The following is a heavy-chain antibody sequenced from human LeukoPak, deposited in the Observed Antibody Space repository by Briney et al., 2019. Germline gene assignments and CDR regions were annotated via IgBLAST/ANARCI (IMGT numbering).Heavy chain of an antibody. CDR2: ISSNGGST. V-gene: IGHV3-64*01. CDR3: ARNPLLVGDYYCYYMDV. D-gene: IGHD2-8*01. CDR1: GFTFSSYA. J-gene: IGHJ6*03. Sequence: GGSLRLSCAASGFTFSSYAMHWVRQAPGKGLEYVSAISSNGGSTYYANSVKGRFTISRDNSKNTLYLQMGSLRAEDMAVYYCARNPLLVGDYYCYYMDVWGKGTTVTVSS.